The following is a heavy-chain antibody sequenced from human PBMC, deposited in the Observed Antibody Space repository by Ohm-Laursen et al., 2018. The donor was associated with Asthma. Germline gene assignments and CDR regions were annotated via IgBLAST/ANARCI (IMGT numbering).Heavy chain of an antibody. CDR2: ISYDGSNK. Sequence: SLRLSCAASGFTFSSYGMHWVRQAPGKGLEWVAVISYDGSNKYYADSVKGRFTISRDNSKNTLYLQMNSLRAEDTAVYYCARGGSVVVAEKDPVFDYWGQETLVTVSS. CDR1: GFTFSSYG. CDR3: ARGGSVVVAEKDPVFDY. D-gene: IGHD2-2*01. V-gene: IGHV3-30*03. J-gene: IGHJ4*02.